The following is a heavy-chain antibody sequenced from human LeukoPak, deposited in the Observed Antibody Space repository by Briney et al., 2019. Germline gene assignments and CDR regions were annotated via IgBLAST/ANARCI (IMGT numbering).Heavy chain of an antibody. D-gene: IGHD5-18*01. CDR2: IYYSGST. Sequence: SETLSLTCTVSGGSISSGGYYWSWIRQHPGKGLEWIGYIYYSGSTYYNPSLKSRVTISVDTSKNQFSLKLSSVTAADTAVYYCARETRNQLWLHYYYYMDVWGKGTTVTVSS. J-gene: IGHJ6*03. V-gene: IGHV4-31*03. CDR3: ARETRNQLWLHYYYYMDV. CDR1: GGSISSGGYY.